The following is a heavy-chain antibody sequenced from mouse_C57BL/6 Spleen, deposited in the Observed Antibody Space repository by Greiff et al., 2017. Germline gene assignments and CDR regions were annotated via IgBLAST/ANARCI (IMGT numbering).Heavy chain of an antibody. Sequence: EVKLVESGGDLVKPGGSLKLSCAASGFTFSSYGMSWVRQTPDKRLEWVATISSGGSYTYYPDSVKGRFTISRDNAKNTLYLQMSSLKSEDTAMYYCARQNYDYSNWYVDVWCTGTTVTVSS. V-gene: IGHV5-6*01. CDR3: ARQNYDYSNWYVDV. CDR2: ISSGGSYT. D-gene: IGHD2-4*01. CDR1: GFTFSSYG. J-gene: IGHJ1*03.